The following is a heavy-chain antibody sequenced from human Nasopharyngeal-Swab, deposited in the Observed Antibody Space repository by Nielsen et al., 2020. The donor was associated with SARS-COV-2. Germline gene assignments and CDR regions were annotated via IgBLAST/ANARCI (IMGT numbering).Heavy chain of an antibody. J-gene: IGHJ3*02. Sequence: VRQAPGKWLEWVSYISSSSSTIYYADSVKGRFTISRDNAKNSLYLQMNSLRAEDTAVYYCAHSSLSAFDIWGQGTMVTVSS. CDR3: AHSSLSAFDI. D-gene: IGHD6-6*01. CDR2: ISSSSSTI. V-gene: IGHV3-48*04.